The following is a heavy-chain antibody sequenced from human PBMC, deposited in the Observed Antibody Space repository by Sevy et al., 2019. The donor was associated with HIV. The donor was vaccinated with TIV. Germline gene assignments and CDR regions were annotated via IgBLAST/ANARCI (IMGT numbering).Heavy chain of an antibody. V-gene: IGHV3-7*01. CDR2: IKQDGSEK. CDR1: GFTFSSYW. J-gene: IGHJ4*02. D-gene: IGHD3-16*02. Sequence: GGSLRLSCAASGFTFSSYWMSWVRQAPGKVLEWVANIKQDGSEKYYVDSVKGRFTISRDNAKNSLYLQMNSLRAEDTAVYYCASSFLGRAFGGVIVNYFDYWGQGTLVTVSS. CDR3: ASSFLGRAFGGVIVNYFDY.